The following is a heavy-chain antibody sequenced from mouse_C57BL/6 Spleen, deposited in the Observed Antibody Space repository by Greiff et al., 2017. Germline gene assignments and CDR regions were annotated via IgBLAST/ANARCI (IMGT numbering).Heavy chain of an antibody. D-gene: IGHD2-4*01. CDR2: IDPETGGT. J-gene: IGHJ3*01. CDR3: TRIYDYDARGFAY. V-gene: IGHV1-15*01. CDR1: GYTFTDYE. Sequence: QVQLQQPGAELVRPGASVTLSCKASGYTFTDYEMHWVKQTPVHGLEWIGAIDPETGGTAYNQKFKGKAILTADKSSSTAYMELRSLTSEDSAVYYCTRIYDYDARGFAYWGQGTLVTVSA.